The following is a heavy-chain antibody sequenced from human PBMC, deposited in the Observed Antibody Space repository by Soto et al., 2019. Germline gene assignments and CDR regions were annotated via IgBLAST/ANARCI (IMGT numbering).Heavy chain of an antibody. CDR1: GGTFSSYA. V-gene: IGHV1-69*01. Sequence: QVQLVQSGAEVKKPGSSVKVSCKASGGTFSSYAISWVRQAPGQGLEWMGGIIPIFGTANYAQKFQGRVTITEDESTSTAYMELSSLRSEDTAVYYCARDQGNYDYVWGSYRPDRYGMDVWGQGTSVTVSS. D-gene: IGHD3-16*02. CDR3: ARDQGNYDYVWGSYRPDRYGMDV. J-gene: IGHJ6*02. CDR2: IIPIFGTA.